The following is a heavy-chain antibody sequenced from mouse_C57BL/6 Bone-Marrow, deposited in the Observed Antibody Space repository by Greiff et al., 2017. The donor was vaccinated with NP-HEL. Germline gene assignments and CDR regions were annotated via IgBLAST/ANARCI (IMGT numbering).Heavy chain of an antibody. CDR2: INPSSGYT. CDR3: ARRRSSSYLAY. J-gene: IGHJ3*01. Sequence: VQLQESGAELARPGASVKMSCKASGYTFTSYTMHWVKQRPGQGLEWIGYINPSSGYTKYNQKFKDKATLTADKSSSTAYMQLSSLTSEDSAVYYCARRRSSSYLAYWGQGTLVTVSA. V-gene: IGHV1-4*01. CDR1: GYTFTSYT. D-gene: IGHD1-1*01.